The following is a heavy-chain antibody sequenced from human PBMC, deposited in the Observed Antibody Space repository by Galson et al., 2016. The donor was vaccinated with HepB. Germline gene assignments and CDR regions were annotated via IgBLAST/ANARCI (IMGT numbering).Heavy chain of an antibody. Sequence: SLRLSCAASGFTFSRYAMSWVRQAPGKGLEWVSVISGSGDRRYYADSVKGRFIISRDNSKNTVYLQMNSLRVEDTAVYYRAKDLDIVVVPSAIDYWGQGTLVTVSS. D-gene: IGHD2-2*01. V-gene: IGHV3-23*01. CDR3: AKDLDIVVVPSAIDY. J-gene: IGHJ4*02. CDR1: GFTFSRYA. CDR2: ISGSGDRR.